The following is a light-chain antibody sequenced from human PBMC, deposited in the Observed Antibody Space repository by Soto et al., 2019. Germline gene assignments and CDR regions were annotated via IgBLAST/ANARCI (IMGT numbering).Light chain of an antibody. J-gene: IGKJ1*01. CDR3: QQYSRSPPT. V-gene: IGKV3-20*01. CDR2: GAS. Sequence: GLSQSPGTLSLTPGERATLSCRASQSVSSSYLAWYQQKPGQAPRLLIYGASARATGIPDRFSGSGSGTDFTLTITRLEPEDFAIYYCQQYSRSPPTFGRGTKVDI. CDR1: QSVSSSY.